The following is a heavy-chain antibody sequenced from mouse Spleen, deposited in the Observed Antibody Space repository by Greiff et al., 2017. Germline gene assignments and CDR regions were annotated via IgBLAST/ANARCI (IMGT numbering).Heavy chain of an antibody. CDR2: ISSGGGNT. V-gene: IGHV5-9*04. Sequence: EVKLVESGGGLVKLGGSLKLSCAASGFTFSSYAMSWVRQTPEKRLEWVATISSGGGNTYYPDSVKGRFTISRDNAKNTLYLQMSSLKSEDTAMYYCARQNYPYYAMDYWGQGTSVTVSS. CDR3: ARQNYPYYAMDY. D-gene: IGHD1-1*02. J-gene: IGHJ4*01. CDR1: GFTFSSYA.